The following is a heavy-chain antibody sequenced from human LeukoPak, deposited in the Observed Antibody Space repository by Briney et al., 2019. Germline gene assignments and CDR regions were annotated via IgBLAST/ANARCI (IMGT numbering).Heavy chain of an antibody. D-gene: IGHD3-16*02. CDR3: ARHWTYYDYVWGSYRPYYFDY. V-gene: IGHV4-34*01. J-gene: IGHJ4*02. CDR1: GGSFSGYY. CDR2: INHSGST. Sequence: PSETLSLTCAVYGGSFSGYYWSWIRQPPGKGLEWIGEINHSGSTNYNPSLKSRVTISVDKSKNQFSLKLSSVTAADTAVYYCARHWTYYDYVWGSYRPYYFDYWGQGTLVTVSS.